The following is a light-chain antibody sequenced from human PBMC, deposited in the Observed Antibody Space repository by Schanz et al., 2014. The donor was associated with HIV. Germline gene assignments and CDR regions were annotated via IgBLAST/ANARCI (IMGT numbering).Light chain of an antibody. CDR2: DVS. Sequence: QSALTQPASVSGSPGQSITISCTGTSSDIGTYSVVSWYQQHPGKAPKLMIYDVSDRPSGVSNRFSGSKSGNTASLTISGLQAEDEADYYCASYTTSHTFVFGTGTKLTVL. CDR3: ASYTTSHTFV. CDR1: SSDIGTYSV. J-gene: IGLJ1*01. V-gene: IGLV2-23*02.